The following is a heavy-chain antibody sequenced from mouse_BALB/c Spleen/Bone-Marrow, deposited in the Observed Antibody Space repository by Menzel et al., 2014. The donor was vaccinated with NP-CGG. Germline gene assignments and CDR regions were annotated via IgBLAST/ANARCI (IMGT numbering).Heavy chain of an antibody. CDR3: ARGGNDLDY. D-gene: IGHD2-3*01. CDR2: IRNKANGYTT. CDR1: GFTFTDYY. Sequence: EVKLVESGGGLVQPGVSLRLSCATSGFTFTDYYMSWVRQPPGKALEWLGFIRNKANGYTTEYSASVKGRFTISRDNSQSILYLQMNTLRAEDSATYYCARGGNDLDYWGQGTTLPVSS. V-gene: IGHV7-3*02. J-gene: IGHJ2*01.